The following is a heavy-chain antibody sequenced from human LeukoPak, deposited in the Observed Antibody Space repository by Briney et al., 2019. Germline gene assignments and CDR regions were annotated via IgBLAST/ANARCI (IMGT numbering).Heavy chain of an antibody. CDR3: ASLFPSGVVPAVQLHYYYGMDV. V-gene: IGHV3-21*01. D-gene: IGHD2-2*01. CDR1: GFTFSSDS. Sequence: PGGSLRLSCAASGFTFSSDSMNCVRHAPGEGLEWVSSISSSSSYIYYADSVKGRFTISRDNAKNSLYLQMNSLRAEDTAVYYCASLFPSGVVPAVQLHYYYGMDVWGQGTTVTVSS. J-gene: IGHJ6*02. CDR2: ISSSSSYI.